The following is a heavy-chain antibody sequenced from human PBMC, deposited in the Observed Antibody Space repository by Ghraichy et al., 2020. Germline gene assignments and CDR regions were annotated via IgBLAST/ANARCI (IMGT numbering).Heavy chain of an antibody. J-gene: IGHJ6*02. CDR3: ARLLDSNLYYYYYGMDV. Sequence: SETLSLTCTVSGGSISSYYWSWIRQPPGKGLEWIGYIYTSGSTNYNPSLKSRVTISVDTSKNQFSLKLSSVTAADTAVYYCARLLDSNLYYYYYGMDVWGQGTTVTVSS. V-gene: IGHV4-4*09. CDR2: IYTSGST. CDR1: GGSISSYY. D-gene: IGHD4-11*01.